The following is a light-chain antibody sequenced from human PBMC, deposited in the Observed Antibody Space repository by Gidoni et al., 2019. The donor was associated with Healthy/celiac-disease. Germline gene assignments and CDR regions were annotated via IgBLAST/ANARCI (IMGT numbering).Light chain of an antibody. CDR2: EVS. CDR1: SSDVGGYNY. V-gene: IGLV2-14*01. CDR3: SSYTSSSIPVV. J-gene: IGLJ2*01. Sequence: QSALPQPASVSASPGQSITISCTGTSSDVGGYNYVSWYQQHPGKAPKLMIYEVSNRPSGVSNRFSGSKSGNTASLTISGLQAEDEADYYCSSYTSSSIPVVFGGGTKLTVL.